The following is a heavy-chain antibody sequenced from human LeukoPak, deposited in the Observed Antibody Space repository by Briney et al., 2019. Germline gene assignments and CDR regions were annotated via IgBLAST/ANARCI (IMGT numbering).Heavy chain of an antibody. Sequence: SETLSLTCAVYGGSLSAYYWSWIRQPPGKGLEWIGEVNHSGSANYNPSLKGRVTMSVDTSKNQFSLKLSSVTAADTAVYYCARSPRYFSGGSCYFLHYWGQGTLVTVSS. CDR2: VNHSGSA. V-gene: IGHV4-34*01. D-gene: IGHD2-15*01. CDR1: GGSLSAYY. J-gene: IGHJ4*02. CDR3: ARSPRYFSGGSCYFLHY.